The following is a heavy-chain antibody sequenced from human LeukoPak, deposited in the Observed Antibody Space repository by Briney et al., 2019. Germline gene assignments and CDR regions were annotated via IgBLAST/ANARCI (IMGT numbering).Heavy chain of an antibody. CDR1: GGSISSYY. Sequence: RSETLSLTCTVSGGSISSYYWSWIRQPAGKGLEWIGRIYTSGSTNYNPSLKSRVTMSVDTSKNQFSLKLSSVTAADTAVYYCARDGAGGSSSWYWQGYFDYWGQGTLVTVSS. D-gene: IGHD6-13*01. CDR3: ARDGAGGSSSWYWQGYFDY. V-gene: IGHV4-4*07. CDR2: IYTSGST. J-gene: IGHJ4*02.